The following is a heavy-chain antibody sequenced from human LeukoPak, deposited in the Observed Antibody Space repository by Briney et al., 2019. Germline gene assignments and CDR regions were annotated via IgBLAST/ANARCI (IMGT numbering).Heavy chain of an antibody. J-gene: IGHJ6*02. CDR3: ARHNIAAAGTGYYYGMDV. CDR1: GFTFSSYG. Sequence: GGSLRLSCAASGFTFSSYGMHWVRQAPGKGLEWVAVIWYDGSNKYYADSVKGRFTISRDNSKNTLYLQMNSLRAEDTAVYYCARHNIAAAGTGYYYGMDVWGRGTTVTVSS. V-gene: IGHV3-33*01. CDR2: IWYDGSNK. D-gene: IGHD6-13*01.